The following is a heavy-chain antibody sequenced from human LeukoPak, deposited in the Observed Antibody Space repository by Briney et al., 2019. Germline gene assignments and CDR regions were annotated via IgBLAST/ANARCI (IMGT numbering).Heavy chain of an antibody. CDR3: ARDRASYYDSGGYPLYYYGMDV. CDR2: ISSSSSTI. CDR1: GFTFSSYS. J-gene: IGHJ6*02. Sequence: GGSLRLSCAASGFTFSSYSMNWVRQAPGKGLEWVSYISSSSSTIYYADSVKGRFTISRDNAKNSLYLQMNSLRAEDTAVYYCARDRASYYDSGGYPLYYYGMDVWGQGTTVTVSS. V-gene: IGHV3-48*01. D-gene: IGHD3-22*01.